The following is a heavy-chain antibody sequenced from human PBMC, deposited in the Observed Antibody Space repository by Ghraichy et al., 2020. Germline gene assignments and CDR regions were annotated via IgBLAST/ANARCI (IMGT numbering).Heavy chain of an antibody. CDR1: GFTFSNAW. Sequence: GGSLRLSCAASGFTFSNAWMSWVRQAPGKGLEWVGRIKSKTDGGTTDYAAPVKGRFTISRDDSKNTLYLQMNSLKTEDTAVYYCTTAIVLVVYAITPPFDYWGQGTLVTVSS. CDR2: IKSKTDGGTT. CDR3: TTAIVLVVYAITPPFDY. D-gene: IGHD2-8*02. J-gene: IGHJ4*02. V-gene: IGHV3-15*01.